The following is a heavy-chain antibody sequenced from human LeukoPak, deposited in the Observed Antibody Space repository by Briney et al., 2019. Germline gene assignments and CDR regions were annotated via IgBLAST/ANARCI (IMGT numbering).Heavy chain of an antibody. CDR2: IYTSGST. V-gene: IGHV4-4*09. J-gene: IGHJ6*03. Sequence: SETLSLTCAVYGGSFSGYYWSWIRQPPGKGLEWIGYIYTSGSTNYNPSLKSRVTISVDTSKNQFSLKLSSVTAADTAVYYCASSIAADNYYYYYYMDVWGKGTTVTVSS. D-gene: IGHD6-25*01. CDR1: GGSFSGYY. CDR3: ASSIAADNYYYYYYMDV.